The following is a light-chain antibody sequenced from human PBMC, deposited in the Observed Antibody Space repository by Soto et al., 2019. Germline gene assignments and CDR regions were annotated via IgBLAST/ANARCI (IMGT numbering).Light chain of an antibody. Sequence: EIVLTQSPATLSLSPGERATLSCRASQSVSSYLAWYQQKPGQAPGLLIYDASNRATGIPARFSGSGSGTDFTLTISSLEPEDFAVYYCQQRSNWPPLLTFGGGTKVDIK. J-gene: IGKJ4*01. CDR3: QQRSNWPPLLT. CDR2: DAS. CDR1: QSVSSY. V-gene: IGKV3-11*01.